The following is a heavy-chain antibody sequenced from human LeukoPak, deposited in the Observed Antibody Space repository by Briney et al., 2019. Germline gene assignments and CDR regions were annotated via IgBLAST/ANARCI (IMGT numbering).Heavy chain of an antibody. CDR3: ARQGRITMVRGVINGLLAI. J-gene: IGHJ4*02. Sequence: PSETLSLTCTVSGGSISSSSYYWGWIRRPPGKGLEWIGSIYYSGSTYYNPSLKSRVTISVDTSKNQFSLKLSSVTAADTAVYYCARQGRITMVRGVINGLLAIWGQGTLVTVSS. CDR2: IYYSGST. D-gene: IGHD3-10*01. CDR1: GGSISSSSYY. V-gene: IGHV4-39*01.